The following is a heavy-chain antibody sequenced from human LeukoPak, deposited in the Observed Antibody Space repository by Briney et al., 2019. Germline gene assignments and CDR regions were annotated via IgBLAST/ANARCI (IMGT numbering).Heavy chain of an antibody. CDR1: GASISSGSYY. D-gene: IGHD3-10*01. J-gene: IGHJ6*03. Sequence: SETLSLTCTVSGASISSGSYYWSWIRQPAGKGLEWIGHIYTSGSTNFNPSLKSRVTISVDTSKNQFSLKLSSVTAADTAVYYCARDRGYYGSGSPKYYYYYMDVWGKGTTVTISS. V-gene: IGHV4-61*09. CDR3: ARDRGYYGSGSPKYYYYYMDV. CDR2: IYTSGST.